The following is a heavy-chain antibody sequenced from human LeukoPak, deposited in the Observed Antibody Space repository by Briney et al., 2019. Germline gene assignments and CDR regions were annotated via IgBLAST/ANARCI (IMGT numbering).Heavy chain of an antibody. CDR1: GGSFSGYY. CDR2: INHSGST. D-gene: IGHD3-10*01. J-gene: IGHJ4*02. V-gene: IGHV4-34*01. Sequence: PSETLSLTCAVYGGSFSGYYWSWIRQPPGKGLEWSGEINHSGSTNYNPSLKSRVTISVDTSKNQFSPKLSSVTAADTAVYYCARDLDSSITMVRGAPFDYWGQGTLVTVSS. CDR3: ARDLDSSITMVRGAPFDY.